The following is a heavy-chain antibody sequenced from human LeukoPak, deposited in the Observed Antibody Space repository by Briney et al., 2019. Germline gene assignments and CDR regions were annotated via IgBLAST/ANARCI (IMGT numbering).Heavy chain of an antibody. CDR1: GFTFSRYA. CDR3: ATLTVASTFDY. D-gene: IGHD4-11*01. CDR2: ISSSGATR. Sequence: GGSLRLSCAASGFTFSRYALYWVRQAPGKGLEWISYISSSGATRYYADSVKGRFTISRDNAYNSLFLQMNSLRAEDTAVYYCATLTVASTFDYWGQGTPVTVSS. V-gene: IGHV3-48*03. J-gene: IGHJ4*02.